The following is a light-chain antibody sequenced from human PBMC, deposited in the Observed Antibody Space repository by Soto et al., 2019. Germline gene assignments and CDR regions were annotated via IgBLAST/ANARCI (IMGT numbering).Light chain of an antibody. CDR3: LQNYNYPLT. V-gene: IGKV1-39*01. CDR2: AAS. Sequence: DIQMSQSPSSLSASVGVRVTITCRASQSISSYLNWYQQKPVKAPKLLIYAASILQSGVPSRFSGSGSGTDFTLTISSLQPEDFATYYCLQNYNYPLTFGGGTKVDIK. J-gene: IGKJ4*01. CDR1: QSISSY.